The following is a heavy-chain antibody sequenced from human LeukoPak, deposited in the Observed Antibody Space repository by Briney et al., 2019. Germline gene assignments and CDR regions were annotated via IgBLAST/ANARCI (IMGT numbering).Heavy chain of an antibody. Sequence: GGSLRLSCAASGFTFSSYAMSWVRQAPGKGLEWVSAISGSGGSTYYADSVKGRFTISRDNSKNTLCLQMNSLRAEDTAVYYRAKYSPPGKIFGVVITSSYNWFDPWGQGTLVTVSS. CDR2: ISGSGGST. CDR3: AKYSPPGKIFGVVITSSYNWFDP. J-gene: IGHJ5*02. V-gene: IGHV3-23*01. CDR1: GFTFSSYA. D-gene: IGHD3-3*01.